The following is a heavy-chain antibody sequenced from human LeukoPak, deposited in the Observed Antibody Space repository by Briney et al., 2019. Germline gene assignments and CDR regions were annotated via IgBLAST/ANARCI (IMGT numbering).Heavy chain of an antibody. CDR1: GGSISSYY. Sequence: PSETLSLTCTVSGGSISSYYWSWIRQPPGKGLEWIGYIYYSGSTNYNPSLKSRVTISVDTSKNQFSLKLSSVTAADTAVYYCARGAYGSGSPYYLDVWGKGTTVTISS. D-gene: IGHD3-10*01. V-gene: IGHV4-59*01. CDR3: ARGAYGSGSPYYLDV. J-gene: IGHJ6*03. CDR2: IYYSGST.